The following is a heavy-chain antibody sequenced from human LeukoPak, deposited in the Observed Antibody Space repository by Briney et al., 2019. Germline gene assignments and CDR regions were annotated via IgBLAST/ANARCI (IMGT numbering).Heavy chain of an antibody. CDR2: IRRRAYGGAA. Sequence: GSLRLSCTTSGFAFYDFAMSWVRQPAGKGLEWVGFIRRRAYGGAAEYAASVKGRFIISRDDSKGIAYLQMNSLKTEDTAVYYCSRNGLVDFDYWGQGSRVIVSP. J-gene: IGHJ4*02. CDR1: GFAFYDFA. CDR3: SRNGLVDFDY. V-gene: IGHV3-49*04.